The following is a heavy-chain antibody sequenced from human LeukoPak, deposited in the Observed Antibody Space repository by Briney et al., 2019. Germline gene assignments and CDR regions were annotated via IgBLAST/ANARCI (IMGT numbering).Heavy chain of an antibody. CDR3: RKGPASATPRGDRFDL. CDR1: GFTFDDYA. V-gene: IGHV3-9*01. D-gene: IGHD6-13*01. Sequence: GGSLRLSCAASGFTFDDYAIHWVRQAPGKGLEWVSGISCSSSSMGYADSVKGRFTIYRDNAKNSLYLQMDSLRAEETALYYCRKGPASATPRGDRFDLWGKGTMVTVSS. CDR2: ISCSSSSM. J-gene: IGHJ3*01.